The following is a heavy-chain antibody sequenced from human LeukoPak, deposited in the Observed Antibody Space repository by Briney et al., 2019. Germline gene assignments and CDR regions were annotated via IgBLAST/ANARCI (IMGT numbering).Heavy chain of an antibody. CDR1: GFTFSSYS. CDR3: ARVGTAMADY. V-gene: IGHV3-21*01. CDR2: ISSSSSYI. D-gene: IGHD5-18*01. J-gene: IGHJ4*02. Sequence: PGGSLRLSCAASGFTFSSYSMNWVRQAPGKGLEWVSSISSSSSYIYYADSVKGRFTISRDNAKDSLYLQMNSLRAEDTAVYYCARVGTAMADYWGQGTLVTVSS.